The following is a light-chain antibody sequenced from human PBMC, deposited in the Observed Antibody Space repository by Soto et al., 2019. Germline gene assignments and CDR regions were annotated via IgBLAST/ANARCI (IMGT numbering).Light chain of an antibody. V-gene: IGKV1-27*01. J-gene: IGKJ1*01. CDR2: SAS. Sequence: EIQMTQSRSSLSASVGDRVTITCRASHGISNYLACYQRKPGKVPDLLISSASTLQSGAPSRFSGSGSGTDFTLTISRLEPEDFAVYYCQQYGSSGTFGQGTMVDNK. CDR3: QQYGSSGT. CDR1: HGISNY.